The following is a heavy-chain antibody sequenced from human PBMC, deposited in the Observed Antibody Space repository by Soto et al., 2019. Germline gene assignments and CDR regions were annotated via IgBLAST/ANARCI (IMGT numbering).Heavy chain of an antibody. J-gene: IGHJ4*02. CDR3: ARERGEQLVLSPGSSFDY. V-gene: IGHV1-2*04. CDR1: GYTFTGYY. Sequence: ASVKVSCKASGYTFTGYYMHWVRQAPGQGLEWMGWINPNSGGTNYAQKFQGWVTMTRDTSISTAYMELSRLRSDDTAVYYCARERGEQLVLSPGSSFDYWGQGTLVTVSS. D-gene: IGHD6-6*01. CDR2: INPNSGGT.